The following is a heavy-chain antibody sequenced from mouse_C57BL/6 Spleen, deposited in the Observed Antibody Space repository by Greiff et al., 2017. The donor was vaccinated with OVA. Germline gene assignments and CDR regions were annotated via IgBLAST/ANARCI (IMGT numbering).Heavy chain of an antibody. CDR1: GYTFTSYW. CDR2: IDPSDSYT. D-gene: IGHD1-1*01. Sequence: QVQLQQPGAELVKPGASVKLSCKASGYTFTSYWMQWVKQRPGQGLEWIGEIDPSDSYTNYNQKFKGKATLTVDTSSSTAYMQLSSLTSEDSAVYYCASLITTVVAPDDWGQGTTLTVSS. V-gene: IGHV1-50*01. CDR3: ASLITTVVAPDD. J-gene: IGHJ2*01.